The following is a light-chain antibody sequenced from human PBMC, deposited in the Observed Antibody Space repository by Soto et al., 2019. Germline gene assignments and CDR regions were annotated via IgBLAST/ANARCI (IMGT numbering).Light chain of an antibody. J-gene: IGLJ2*01. CDR1: SSDVGGYNS. CDR2: GVS. Sequence: QSALTQPPSASGSPGQSVTISCTGTSSDVGGYNSVSWYQQHPGKAPKLMIYGVSTQPSGVPDRFSGSKSGNTASLTVSGLQAEDEADYYCSSYAGRNNAVVFGGGTKLTVL. V-gene: IGLV2-8*01. CDR3: SSYAGRNNAVV.